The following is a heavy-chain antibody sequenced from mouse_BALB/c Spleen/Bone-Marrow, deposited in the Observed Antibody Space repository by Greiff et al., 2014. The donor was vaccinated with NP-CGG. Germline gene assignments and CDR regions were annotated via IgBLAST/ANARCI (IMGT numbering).Heavy chain of an antibody. Sequence: DVHLVESGGGLVQPGGSLRLSCATSGFTFTDYYMSWVRQPPGKALEWLGFIRNKANGYTTEYSASVKGRFTISRDNSQSILYLQMNTLRAEDSATYYCARDNGNCDYYAMDYWGQGTSVTVSS. V-gene: IGHV7-3*02. CDR2: IRNKANGYTT. D-gene: IGHD2-1*01. CDR1: GFTFTDYY. J-gene: IGHJ4*01. CDR3: ARDNGNCDYYAMDY.